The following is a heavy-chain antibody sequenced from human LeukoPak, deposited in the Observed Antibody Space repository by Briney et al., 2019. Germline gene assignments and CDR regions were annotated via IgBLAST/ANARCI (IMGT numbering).Heavy chain of an antibody. V-gene: IGHV4-30-4*01. CDR3: ARGLGSSWYGD. J-gene: IGHJ4*02. D-gene: IGHD6-13*01. Sequence: SQTLSLTCTVAAGSIRRGDYYWPWIRQPPGKSLEWIGEIYYSGSTYYSPSLKSRATISVDTSKNECSLGLRSVTAADTAVYYCARGLGSSWYGDWGQGTLVTVSS. CDR1: AGSIRRGDYY. CDR2: IYYSGST.